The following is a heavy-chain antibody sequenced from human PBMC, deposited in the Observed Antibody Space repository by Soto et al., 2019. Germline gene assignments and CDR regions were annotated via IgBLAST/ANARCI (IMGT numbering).Heavy chain of an antibody. Sequence: PGGSLRLSCAASGFTFSSYGMHWVRQAPGKGLEWVAVISYDGRITYYADSVKGRFTISRDNSKNTLYLQMNSLRADDTAVFYCAKDIFDSSGYYYPVDYWGQGTLVTVSS. CDR1: GFTFSSYG. CDR2: ISYDGRIT. J-gene: IGHJ4*02. D-gene: IGHD3-22*01. CDR3: AKDIFDSSGYYYPVDY. V-gene: IGHV3-30*18.